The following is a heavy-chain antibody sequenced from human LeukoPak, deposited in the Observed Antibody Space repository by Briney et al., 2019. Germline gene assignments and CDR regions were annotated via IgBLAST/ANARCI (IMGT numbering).Heavy chain of an antibody. J-gene: IGHJ6*04. V-gene: IGHV1-69*13. CDR3: ASSSADHYYYYYGMDV. Sequence: ASVKVSRKASGGTFSSYAISWVRQAPGQGLEWMGGIIPIFGTANYAQKFQGRVTITADESTSTAYMELSSLRSEDTAVYYCASSSADHYYYYYGMDVWGKGTTVTVSS. CDR2: IIPIFGTA. CDR1: GGTFSSYA. D-gene: IGHD6-6*01.